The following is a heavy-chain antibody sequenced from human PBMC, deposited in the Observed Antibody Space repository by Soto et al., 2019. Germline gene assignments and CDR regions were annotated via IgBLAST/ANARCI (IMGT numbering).Heavy chain of an antibody. CDR3: ARLDKFNGGWS. CDR2: VSHDGKSG. V-gene: IGHV3-30*14. D-gene: IGHD6-19*01. J-gene: IGHJ4*02. CDR1: GFTFSSYA. Sequence: QVQLVESGGGVVQPGRSLRLSCAASGFTFSSYAMHWVRRAPGKGLEWVAAVSHDGKSGFYADSVSGRFTVSRDNSNSLVYLQMDRLSPEDTAFFYCARLDKFNGGWSWGQGTAVTVSS.